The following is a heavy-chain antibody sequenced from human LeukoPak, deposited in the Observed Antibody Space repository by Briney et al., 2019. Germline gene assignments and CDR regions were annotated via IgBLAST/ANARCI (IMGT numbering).Heavy chain of an antibody. Sequence: SETLSLTCTVSGDSISSYYWSWIRQTPGKGLEWIGYTHSSGSTNYNPSLKSRVTISVDTSKNQFSLKLNSVTAADTAVYHCARHTWDSGIYYDRWFDPWGQGTLVTVSS. V-gene: IGHV4-4*09. D-gene: IGHD1-26*01. CDR3: ARHTWDSGIYYDRWFDP. CDR2: THSSGST. J-gene: IGHJ5*02. CDR1: GDSISSYY.